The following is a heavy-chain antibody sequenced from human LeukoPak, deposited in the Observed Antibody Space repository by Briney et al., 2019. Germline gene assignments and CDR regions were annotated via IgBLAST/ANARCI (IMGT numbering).Heavy chain of an antibody. V-gene: IGHV3-48*02. CDR1: GFTFSSYS. D-gene: IGHD3-10*01. J-gene: IGHJ4*02. CDR2: ISSGSGSI. Sequence: GGSLRLSCAASGFTFSSYSMNWVRQAPGKGLEWVSHISSGSGSISYADSVKGRFTISRDNGKNSLYLQMNSLRDEDTAVYYCVRGDGWFGELLNFDNWGQGTLVTVSS. CDR3: VRGDGWFGELLNFDN.